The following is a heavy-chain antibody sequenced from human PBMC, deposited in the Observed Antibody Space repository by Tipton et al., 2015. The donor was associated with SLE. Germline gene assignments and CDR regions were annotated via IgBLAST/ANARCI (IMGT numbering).Heavy chain of an antibody. CDR3: ATPYCPNGVCLP. CDR1: GFTFSIYS. V-gene: IGHV3-48*01. J-gene: IGHJ4*02. D-gene: IGHD2-8*01. CDR2: IGSSTTSI. Sequence: GSLRLSCAASGFTFSIYSMNWVRQAPGKGLEWASYIGSSTTSIYYADSVKGRFTISRDNAKNSLYLQMNSLRAEDTAVYYCATPYCPNGVCLPWGQGTLVTVSS.